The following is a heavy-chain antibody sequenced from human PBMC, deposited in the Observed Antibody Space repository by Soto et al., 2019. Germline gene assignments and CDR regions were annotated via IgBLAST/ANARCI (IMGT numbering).Heavy chain of an antibody. J-gene: IGHJ4*02. D-gene: IGHD3-22*01. Sequence: PGGSLRLSCAASAFTFKNHWMHWVRQVPGKRPVWVSRINGDGSLTSYADAVKGRFTISRDNAKNTLSLQMNSLRAEDTAVYYCAREIYDDYDSSGFDHWGQGTLVTGS. CDR3: AREIYDDYDSSGFDH. CDR2: INGDGSLT. CDR1: AFTFKNHW. V-gene: IGHV3-74*01.